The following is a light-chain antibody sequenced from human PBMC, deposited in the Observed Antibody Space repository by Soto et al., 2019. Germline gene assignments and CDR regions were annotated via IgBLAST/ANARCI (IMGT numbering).Light chain of an antibody. V-gene: IGKV1-39*01. Sequence: DIKMTQSPSSLSASVGDRVTITCRASQSISSYLNWYQQKPGKAPNLLIYDASSLQSGVPSRFSGSGSGTDFTLTISSLQREDFATYYCQQSYYNPTFGQGTKVDIK. CDR3: QQSYYNPT. CDR2: DAS. CDR1: QSISSY. J-gene: IGKJ1*01.